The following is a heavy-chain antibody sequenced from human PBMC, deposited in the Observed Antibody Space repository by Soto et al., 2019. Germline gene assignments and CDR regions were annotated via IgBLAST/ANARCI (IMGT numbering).Heavy chain of an antibody. J-gene: IGHJ6*02. CDR3: ARGTTAYYYYYYGMDV. CDR1: GYTFTSYD. Sequence: RASVKVSCKASGYTFTSYDINWVRQATGQGLEWMGWMNPNSGNTGYAQKFQGRVTMTRNTSISTAYMELSSLRSEDTAVYYCARGTTAYYYYYYGMDVWGQGTTVTVSS. V-gene: IGHV1-8*01. CDR2: MNPNSGNT. D-gene: IGHD4-17*01.